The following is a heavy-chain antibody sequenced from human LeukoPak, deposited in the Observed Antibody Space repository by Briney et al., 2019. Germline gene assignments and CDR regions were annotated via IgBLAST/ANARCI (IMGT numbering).Heavy chain of an antibody. Sequence: ASVKVSCKASGYTFTTYYMHWVRQAPGQGLEWMGIINPSGGSTTYAQKFQGRVTMTRDTSTSTVYMELNSLISEDTAVYYCAREPSGSHSDYWGQGTLVTVSS. CDR2: INPSGGST. CDR1: GYTFTTYY. J-gene: IGHJ4*02. CDR3: AREPSGSHSDY. D-gene: IGHD1-26*01. V-gene: IGHV1-46*01.